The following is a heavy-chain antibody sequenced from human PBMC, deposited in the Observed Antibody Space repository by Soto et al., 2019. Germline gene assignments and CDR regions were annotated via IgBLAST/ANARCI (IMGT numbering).Heavy chain of an antibody. CDR1: GFTFTSYV. J-gene: IGHJ5*02. CDR3: AKDLYHYHLCLDDL. CDR2: ISNAGVNK. D-gene: IGHD3-10*01. Sequence: PGGSLRLSCTASGFTFTSYVFHWVRQAPGRGLEWVPVISNAGVNKYYADSVKGGFTISRDNSANTLFMQLHSLTAEDTAGYYRAKDLYHYHLCLDDLWGQGTM. V-gene: IGHV3-30*18.